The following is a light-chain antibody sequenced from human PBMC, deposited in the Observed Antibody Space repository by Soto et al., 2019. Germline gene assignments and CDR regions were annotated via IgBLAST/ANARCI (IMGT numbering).Light chain of an antibody. J-gene: IGLJ2*01. CDR3: ISYTSSSTLV. V-gene: IGLV2-14*01. CDR1: SSDVGDYNY. Sequence: QSALTQPASVSGSPGQSITISCTGTSSDVGDYNYVSWYQQHPGKAPKLMIYEVSYRPSGVSNRFSGSKSGNTASLTISGLQAEDEADYYCISYTSSSTLVFGGGTKVTVL. CDR2: EVS.